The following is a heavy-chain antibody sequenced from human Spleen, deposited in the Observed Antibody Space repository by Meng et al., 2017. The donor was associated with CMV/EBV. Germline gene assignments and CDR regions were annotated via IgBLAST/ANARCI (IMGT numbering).Heavy chain of an antibody. J-gene: IGHJ4*02. Sequence: ASVKVSCKASGYTFTSYDINWVRQATGPGLEWMGWMNPNSGNTGYAQKFQGRVTITRNTSISTAYMELSSLRSEDTAVYYCARVKMEVVPAALHKGELDYWGQGTLVTVSS. D-gene: IGHD2-2*02. V-gene: IGHV1-8*03. CDR2: MNPNSGNT. CDR3: ARVKMEVVPAALHKGELDY. CDR1: GYTFTSYD.